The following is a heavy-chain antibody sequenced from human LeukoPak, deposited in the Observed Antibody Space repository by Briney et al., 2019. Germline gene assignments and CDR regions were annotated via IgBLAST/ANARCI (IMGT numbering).Heavy chain of an antibody. CDR3: ARSGYSSSAYYYYGMDV. CDR1: GFTVNSNY. CDR2: IYRGGDT. V-gene: IGHV3-53*01. D-gene: IGHD6-19*01. J-gene: IGHJ6*02. Sequence: GGSLRLSCAASGFTVNSNYMNWVRQAPGKGLEWVSVIYRGGDTYYADSVKGRFTISRDNSKNTLYLQMNSLRAEDTAVYYCARSGYSSSAYYYYGMDVWGQGTTVTVSS.